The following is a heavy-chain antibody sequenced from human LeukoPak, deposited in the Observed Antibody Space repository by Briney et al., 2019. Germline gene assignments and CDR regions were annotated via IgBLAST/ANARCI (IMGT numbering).Heavy chain of an antibody. D-gene: IGHD1-1*01. Sequence: GGSLRLSCEASGFTFGTYAMTWVRQGPGKGLEWVSVISGDGDLTYYTNSVKGRFTTSRDNSKNTLYLQMNSLRADDTALYYCAKATTRGGTSNYYYYGMDVWGHGTTVTVSS. CDR1: GFTFGTYA. CDR3: AKATTRGGTSNYYYYGMDV. CDR2: ISGDGDLT. J-gene: IGHJ6*02. V-gene: IGHV3-23*01.